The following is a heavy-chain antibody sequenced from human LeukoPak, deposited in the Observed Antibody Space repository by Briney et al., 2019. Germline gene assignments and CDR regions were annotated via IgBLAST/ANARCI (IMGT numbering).Heavy chain of an antibody. V-gene: IGHV3-7*01. CDR3: ARIQSAYSYGYDPFDY. D-gene: IGHD5-18*01. Sequence: GGSLRLSCAGSGFTFRTYWMTWVRQAPGKGLEWVASINQDGSAKDYVDSVQGRFTISRDNAKESLYLQMKSLRAEDTAMYYCARIQSAYSYGYDPFDYWGQGTLVTVSS. CDR2: INQDGSAK. CDR1: GFTFRTYW. J-gene: IGHJ4*02.